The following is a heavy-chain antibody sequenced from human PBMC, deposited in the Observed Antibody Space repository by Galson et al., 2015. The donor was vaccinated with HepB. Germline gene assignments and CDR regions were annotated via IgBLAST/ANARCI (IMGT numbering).Heavy chain of an antibody. Sequence: SLRLSCAASGFSLSSFTMNWVRQAPGQGLEWISSISSSSSYKYYTESVKGRFSISRDNAKNSLYLQMNSLRVEDTAVYYCAREWPVGSASLDPWGQGTLVTVSS. CDR3: AREWPVGSASLDP. D-gene: IGHD6-19*01. J-gene: IGHJ5*02. CDR2: ISSSSSYK. CDR1: GFSLSSFT. V-gene: IGHV3-21*01.